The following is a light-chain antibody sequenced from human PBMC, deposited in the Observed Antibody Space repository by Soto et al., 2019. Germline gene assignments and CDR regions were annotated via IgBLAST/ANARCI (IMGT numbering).Light chain of an antibody. Sequence: DIQMTQSPSTLSASVGDRVTITCRSSQTISSWLAWHQQKSGRAPKLLIYDASSLEGGVPSRFSGSGSGTEFTLTISSLQADDFATYYCQQYSAYPYTVGQGTKVDIK. CDR2: DAS. J-gene: IGKJ2*01. V-gene: IGKV1-5*01. CDR1: QTISSW. CDR3: QQYSAYPYT.